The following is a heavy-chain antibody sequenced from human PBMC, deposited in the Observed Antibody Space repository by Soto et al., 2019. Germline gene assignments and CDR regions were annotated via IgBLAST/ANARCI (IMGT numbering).Heavy chain of an antibody. CDR3: ARVWIAAAGFDAFDI. V-gene: IGHV3-30-3*01. J-gene: IGHJ3*02. Sequence: GGSLRLSCAASGFTFSSYAMHWVRQAPGKGLEWVAVISYDGSNKYYADSVKGRFTISRDNSKNTLYLQMNSLRAEDTAVYYWARVWIAAAGFDAFDIWGQGTMVTVSS. CDR2: ISYDGSNK. CDR1: GFTFSSYA. D-gene: IGHD6-13*01.